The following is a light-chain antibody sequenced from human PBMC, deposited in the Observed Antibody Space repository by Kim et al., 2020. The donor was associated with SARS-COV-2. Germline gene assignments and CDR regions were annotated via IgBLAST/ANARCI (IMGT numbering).Light chain of an antibody. CDR2: AAT. CDR1: QSVSNSY. J-gene: IGKJ4*01. Sequence: SPGERATLSCRASQSVSNSYLAWYQQKPGQAPRLLIFAATSRATGIPDRFSGSGSGTDFTLTISGLEPEDFAVYYCQQYSRPPLTFGGGTKVDIK. CDR3: QQYSRPPLT. V-gene: IGKV3-20*01.